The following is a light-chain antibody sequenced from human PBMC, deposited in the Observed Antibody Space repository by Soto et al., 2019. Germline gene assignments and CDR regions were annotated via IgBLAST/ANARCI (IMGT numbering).Light chain of an antibody. Sequence: EIVMTQSPATLSVSPGERATLSCRASQSVSSNLAWYQQKPGQAPRLLIYGASTGATGVPARFSGSGSGTEFTLTISSLQSEDFAVYYCQQYNIWPPYTFGQGTKLEIK. CDR3: QQYNIWPPYT. CDR2: GAS. V-gene: IGKV3-15*01. J-gene: IGKJ2*01. CDR1: QSVSSN.